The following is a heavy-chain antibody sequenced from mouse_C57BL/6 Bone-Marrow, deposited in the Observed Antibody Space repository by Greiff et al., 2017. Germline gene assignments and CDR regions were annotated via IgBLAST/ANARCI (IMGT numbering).Heavy chain of an antibody. CDR3: ARYCYYGSSDRWYFDV. Sequence: VQLQQSGAELARPGASVKLSCKASGYTFTSYGISWVKQRTGQGLEWIGEIYPRSGNTYYNEKFKGKATLTADKSSSTAYMELRSLTSEDSAVYFCARYCYYGSSDRWYFDVWGTGTTVTVSS. CDR2: IYPRSGNT. J-gene: IGHJ1*03. D-gene: IGHD1-1*01. V-gene: IGHV1-81*01. CDR1: GYTFTSYG.